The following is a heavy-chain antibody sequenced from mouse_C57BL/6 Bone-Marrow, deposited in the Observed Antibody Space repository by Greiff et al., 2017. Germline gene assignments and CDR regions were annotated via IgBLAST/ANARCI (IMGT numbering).Heavy chain of an antibody. V-gene: IGHV7-3*01. CDR3: ARGYYGSSYYFDY. CDR2: IRNKANGYTT. Sequence: EVKLVESGGGLVQPGGSLSLSCAASGFTLTDYYMSWVRQPPGKALEWLGFIRNKANGYTTEYSASVKGRFTISRDNSQSILYLQMNALRAEDSATYYCARGYYGSSYYFDYWGQGTTLTVSS. D-gene: IGHD1-1*01. J-gene: IGHJ2*01. CDR1: GFTLTDYY.